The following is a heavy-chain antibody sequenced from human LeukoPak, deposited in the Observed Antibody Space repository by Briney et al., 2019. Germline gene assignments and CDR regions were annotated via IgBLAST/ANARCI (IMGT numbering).Heavy chain of an antibody. CDR1: GFTVSSNY. J-gene: IGHJ4*02. D-gene: IGHD5-18*01. CDR2: IYSGGDT. CDR3: ARDPGYSYGYLFDY. V-gene: IGHV3-53*01. Sequence: PGGSLRLSCAASGFTVSSNYMSWVRQPPGKGLEWVSIIYSGGDTSYADSVKGRFTISRGNSKNTLYLQMNSLSAEDTAVYYCARDPGYSYGYLFDYWGQGTLVTVSS.